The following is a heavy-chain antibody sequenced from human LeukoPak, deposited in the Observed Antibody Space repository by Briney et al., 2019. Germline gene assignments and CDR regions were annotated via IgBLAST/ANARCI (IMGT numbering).Heavy chain of an antibody. CDR2: IKQDGSEK. V-gene: IGHV3-7*01. J-gene: IGHJ5*02. Sequence: GGSLRLSCAASGFTFSSYSMNWVRQAPGKGLEWVANIKQDGSEKYYVDSVKGRFTISRDNAKNSLYLQMNSLRAEDTAVYYCARSFVPAAGWFDPWGQGTLVTVSS. CDR1: GFTFSSYS. CDR3: ARSFVPAAGWFDP. D-gene: IGHD2-2*01.